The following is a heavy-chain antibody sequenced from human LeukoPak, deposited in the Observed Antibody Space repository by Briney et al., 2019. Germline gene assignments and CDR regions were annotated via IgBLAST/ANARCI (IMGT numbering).Heavy chain of an antibody. D-gene: IGHD3-3*01. Sequence: PGGSLRLSCAASGFTVSSNYMSWVRQAPGKGLEWVGRIKSKTDGGTTDYAAPVKGRFTISRDDSKNTLYLQMNSLKTEDTAVYYCTTDFLEWLSLDYRGQGTLVTVSS. J-gene: IGHJ4*02. V-gene: IGHV3-15*01. CDR1: GFTVSSNY. CDR3: TTDFLEWLSLDY. CDR2: IKSKTDGGTT.